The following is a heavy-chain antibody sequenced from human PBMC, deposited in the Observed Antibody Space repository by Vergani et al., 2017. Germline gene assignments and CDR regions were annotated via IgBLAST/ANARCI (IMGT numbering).Heavy chain of an antibody. CDR2: IRYDGSDK. D-gene: IGHD4-17*01. CDR1: GFTFNIYG. V-gene: IGHV3-30*02. Sequence: VQLVESGGGVVQPGGSLRLSCAASGFTFNIYGMHWVRQAPGKGLEWVAFIRYDGSDKYYADSVKGRFTISRDNSMNTLYLQMNSLRADDTAVYYCAKELTTVTIPNYFDYWGQGTLVTVSS. CDR3: AKELTTVTIPNYFDY. J-gene: IGHJ4*02.